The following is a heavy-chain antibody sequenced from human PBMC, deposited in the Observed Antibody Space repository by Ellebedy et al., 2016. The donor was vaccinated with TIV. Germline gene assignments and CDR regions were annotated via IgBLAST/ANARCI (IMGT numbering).Heavy chain of an antibody. J-gene: IGHJ4*02. CDR3: ARGITGPVDLGH. CDR2: LNTYNGNT. V-gene: IGHV1-18*04. Sequence: AASVKVSCKASGHTFTSDGFGWVRQAPGQGLEWMGWLNTYNGNTNYATSFQGRVTMTTDTYTNTAYLDLRSLKPDDTAVYYCARGITGPVDLGHWGQGTLVTVSS. D-gene: IGHD1-1*01. CDR1: GHTFTSDG.